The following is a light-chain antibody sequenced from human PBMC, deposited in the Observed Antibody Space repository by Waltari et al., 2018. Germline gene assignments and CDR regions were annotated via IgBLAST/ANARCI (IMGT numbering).Light chain of an antibody. Sequence: GTLSLSPGERATLSCRATQSVSHNNLAWYQQKDGQAPRLLIYGASSRATGIPDRFRGSGSGTDFTLSISRLEPEDYGVYYCQQYAGSPITFGGGTKVEI. CDR3: QQYAGSPIT. V-gene: IGKV3-20*01. J-gene: IGKJ4*01. CDR2: GAS. CDR1: QSVSHNN.